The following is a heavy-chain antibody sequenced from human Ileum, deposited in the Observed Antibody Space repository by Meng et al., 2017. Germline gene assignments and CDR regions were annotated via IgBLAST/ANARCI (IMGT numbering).Heavy chain of an antibody. V-gene: IGHV3-30*01. CDR3: AREKGSSGRAGWFDP. CDR1: GFTFSTDP. CDR2: ISPDGSQT. Sequence: HVELVESGGGVVQPGRSLGLSCAASGFTFSTDPMHWVRQAPVKGLEWVAVISPDGSQTRYVDSVKGRFTISRDNSKNTLFLQMNNLKTEDTAEYYCAREKGSSGRAGWFDPWGQGTLVTVSS. J-gene: IGHJ5*02. D-gene: IGHD6-19*01.